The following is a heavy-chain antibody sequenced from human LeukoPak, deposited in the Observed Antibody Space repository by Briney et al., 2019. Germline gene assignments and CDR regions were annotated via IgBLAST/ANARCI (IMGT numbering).Heavy chain of an antibody. CDR1: GFTFSSFG. CDR2: IRYDENKK. CDR3: AKDQTSGRYFDWPLFGD. V-gene: IGHV3-30*02. Sequence: PGGSLRLSCAASGFTFSSFGMHWVRQAPGKGLEWVAFIRYDENKKSYADSVKGRFTITRDNSKNTVYLQMNSLRAEDTAMYYCAKDQTSGRYFDWPLFGDWGQGTLVTVSS. D-gene: IGHD3-9*01. J-gene: IGHJ4*02.